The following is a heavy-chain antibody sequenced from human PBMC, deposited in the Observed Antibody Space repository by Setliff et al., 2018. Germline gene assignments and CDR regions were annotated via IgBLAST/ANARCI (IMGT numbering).Heavy chain of an antibody. CDR2: IYHSGST. Sequence: PSETLSLTCAVSGYSISSGYYWGWIRQPPGKGLEWIGSIYHSGSTYYNPSLKSRVTISVDTSKNHFSLRLSSVTAADTAVYYCASPRRDDLDSPFDAFDIWGQGTKVTISS. CDR3: ASPRRDDLDSPFDAFDI. D-gene: IGHD3-3*01. J-gene: IGHJ3*02. CDR1: GYSISSGYY. V-gene: IGHV4-38-2*01.